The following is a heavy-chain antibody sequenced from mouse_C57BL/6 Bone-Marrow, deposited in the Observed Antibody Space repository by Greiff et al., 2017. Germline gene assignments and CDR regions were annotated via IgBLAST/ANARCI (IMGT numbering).Heavy chain of an antibody. CDR3: ARDPY. CDR2: IDPSDSYT. V-gene: IGHV1-50*01. J-gene: IGHJ2*01. Sequence: QVQLQQPGAELVKPGASVKLSCKASGYTFTSYWMQWVKQRPGQGLEWIGEIDPSDSYTNYNQKFKGKATLTVDTSSSTAYMQLSSLTSEDSAVYYCARDPYWGQGTTRTVAS. CDR1: GYTFTSYW.